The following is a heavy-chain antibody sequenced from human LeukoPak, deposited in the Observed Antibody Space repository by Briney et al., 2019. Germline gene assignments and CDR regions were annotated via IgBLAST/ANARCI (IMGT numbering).Heavy chain of an antibody. D-gene: IGHD7-27*01. CDR2: IYTSGST. CDR3: ASSSNWGSLGH. CDR1: GGSISSGSYY. Sequence: PSETLSLTCTVSGGSISSGSYYWSWIRQPAGKGLEWIGRIYTSGSTNYNPSLKSRVTISVDTSKNQFSLKLSSVTAADTAVYYCASSSNWGSLGHWGQGTLVTVSS. V-gene: IGHV4-61*02. J-gene: IGHJ4*02.